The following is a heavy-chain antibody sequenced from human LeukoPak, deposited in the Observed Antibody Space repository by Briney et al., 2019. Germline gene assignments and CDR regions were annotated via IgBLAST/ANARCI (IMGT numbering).Heavy chain of an antibody. Sequence: PGGSLRLSCAASGFTVSSNSMSWVRQAPGKGLEWVSVLYSGGNTYYADSVKGRFTISRDNSKNTLYLQMNSLRAEDTAIYYCAKRGPIYSASPGNYFDYWGQGTLVTVSS. V-gene: IGHV3-53*01. CDR3: AKRGPIYSASPGNYFDY. D-gene: IGHD3-10*01. CDR1: GFTVSSNS. CDR2: LYSGGNT. J-gene: IGHJ4*02.